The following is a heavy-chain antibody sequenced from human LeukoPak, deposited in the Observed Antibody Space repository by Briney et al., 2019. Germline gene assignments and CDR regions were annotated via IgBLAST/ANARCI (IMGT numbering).Heavy chain of an antibody. V-gene: IGHV3-23*01. D-gene: IGHD3-22*01. CDR1: GFTFSSYA. Sequence: GGSLRLSCAASGFTFSSYAMSLVRQAPGKGLEWVSAISGSGGSTYYADSVKSRFTISRDNSKNTLFLQMNSLRAEDTAMYYCAKGWGYYYDSSGYDFDYWGQGTLVTVSS. J-gene: IGHJ4*02. CDR2: ISGSGGST. CDR3: AKGWGYYYDSSGYDFDY.